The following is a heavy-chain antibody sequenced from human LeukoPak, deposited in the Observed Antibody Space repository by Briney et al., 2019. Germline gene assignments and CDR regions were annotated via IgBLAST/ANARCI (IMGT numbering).Heavy chain of an antibody. Sequence: GRSLRLSCTASEFTFGDYAMSWVRQAPGKGLEWVGFIRSKAYGGTTEYAASVKGRFTISRDDSKSIAYLQMNSLKTEDTAVYYCTRGGQQPDYWGQGTLVTVSS. D-gene: IGHD6-13*01. J-gene: IGHJ4*02. V-gene: IGHV3-49*04. CDR3: TRGGQQPDY. CDR1: EFTFGDYA. CDR2: IRSKAYGGTT.